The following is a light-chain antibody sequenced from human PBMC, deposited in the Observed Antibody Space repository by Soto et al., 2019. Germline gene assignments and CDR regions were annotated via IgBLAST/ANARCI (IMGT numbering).Light chain of an antibody. Sequence: DIQMTQSPSSLSASVGDRVTISCRTSQSISSYLNWYQQKPGKAPKLLIYAESSLQTGIPLRFSGSGSETDFTLTISSLQPKDFATYYCQQSYSIPVTFGPGNKVEMK. CDR1: QSISSY. V-gene: IGKV1-39*01. CDR3: QQSYSIPVT. CDR2: AES. J-gene: IGKJ3*01.